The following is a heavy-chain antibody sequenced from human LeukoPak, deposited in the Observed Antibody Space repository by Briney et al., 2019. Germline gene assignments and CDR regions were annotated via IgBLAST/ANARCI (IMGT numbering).Heavy chain of an antibody. Sequence: GGSLRLSCAASGFTFSSYSMNWVRQAPGKGLEWVSSISSSSSYIYYADSVKGRFTISRDNAKNSLYLQMNSLRAEDTAVYYCAAPPAGIQLWFSPYAFDIWGQGTMVTVSS. J-gene: IGHJ3*02. D-gene: IGHD5-18*01. V-gene: IGHV3-21*01. CDR1: GFTFSSYS. CDR3: AAPPAGIQLWFSPYAFDI. CDR2: ISSSSSYI.